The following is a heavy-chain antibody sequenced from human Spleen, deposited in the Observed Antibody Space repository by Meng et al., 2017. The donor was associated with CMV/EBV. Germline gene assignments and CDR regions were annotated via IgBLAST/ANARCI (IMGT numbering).Heavy chain of an antibody. J-gene: IGHJ6*02. Sequence: GGSLRLSCTCPGFTFGDYAMNWVRQAPGKGLEWVGFIRSKAYDGTTEYAASVKGRVTISRDDSKSIAYLQMNSLKTEDTAVYYCARARFLEWLKDYYYGMDDWGQGTTVTVSS. CDR1: GFTFGDYA. CDR3: ARARFLEWLKDYYYGMDD. V-gene: IGHV3-49*04. D-gene: IGHD3-3*01. CDR2: IRSKAYDGTT.